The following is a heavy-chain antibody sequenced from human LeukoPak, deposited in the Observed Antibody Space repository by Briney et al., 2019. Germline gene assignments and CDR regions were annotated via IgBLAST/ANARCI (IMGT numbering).Heavy chain of an antibody. D-gene: IGHD1-26*01. CDR2: INTDGSST. V-gene: IGHV3-74*01. CDR1: GFTFSHYT. J-gene: IGHJ4*02. CDR3: GRESIVGAEVDY. Sequence: EPGRSLRLSCVASGFTFSHYTMHWVRQAPGKGLVWVSRINTDGSSTTYADSVKGRFTISRDNAKNTLYLQMNSLRGDDTAVYYCGRESIVGAEVDYWGQGTLVTVSS.